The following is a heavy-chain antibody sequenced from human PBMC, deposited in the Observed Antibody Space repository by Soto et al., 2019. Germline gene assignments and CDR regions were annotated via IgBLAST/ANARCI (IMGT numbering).Heavy chain of an antibody. V-gene: IGHV1-69*06. Sequence: QVQLVQSGAEVQKPGSSVKVSCKASGGTFRNYAINWVRQAPGQGLEWMGGIIPIFSTVNYAQNFQGRVTIMAVKSTSTAYMELSNLRSEDTGVYYCARGAYSSDTFDIWGQGTMVTVSS. CDR1: GGTFRNYA. J-gene: IGHJ3*02. CDR2: IIPIFSTV. CDR3: ARGAYSSDTFDI. D-gene: IGHD4-4*01.